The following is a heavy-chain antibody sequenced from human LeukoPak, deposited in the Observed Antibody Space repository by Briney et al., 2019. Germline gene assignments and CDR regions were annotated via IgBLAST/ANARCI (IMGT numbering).Heavy chain of an antibody. Sequence: GGSLRLSCEASAFTFGDHHMSWIRQAPGKGLQWISYISSSGASKYYDVSVRGRFTISRDNANNPLFLQMDSLKVEDTAIYYCARGKRIFDNWGRGTPVTVSS. D-gene: IGHD1-1*01. V-gene: IGHV3-11*01. CDR3: ARGKRIFDN. J-gene: IGHJ4*02. CDR2: ISSSGASK. CDR1: AFTFGDHH.